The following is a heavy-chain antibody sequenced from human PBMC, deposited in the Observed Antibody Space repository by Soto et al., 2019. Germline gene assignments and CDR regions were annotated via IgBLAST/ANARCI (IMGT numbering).Heavy chain of an antibody. V-gene: IGHV4-30-4*01. CDR2: IYYSGST. D-gene: IGHD1-20*01. J-gene: IGHJ4*02. Sequence: LCLTCTVSGGSISSGDYYWSWIRQPPGKGLEWIGYIYYSGSTYYNPSLKSRVTISVDTSKNQFSLKLSSVTAADTAVYYCARVIGANWNPIDYWGQGTLVTVSS. CDR3: ARVIGANWNPIDY. CDR1: GGSISSGDYY.